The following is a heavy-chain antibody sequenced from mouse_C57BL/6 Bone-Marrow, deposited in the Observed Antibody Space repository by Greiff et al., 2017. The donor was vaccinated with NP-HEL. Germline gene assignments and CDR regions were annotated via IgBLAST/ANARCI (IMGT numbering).Heavy chain of an antibody. CDR3: ARDSGSSYNYAMDY. D-gene: IGHD1-1*01. CDR2: IDPNSGGT. Sequence: QVHVKQPGAELVKPGASVKLSCKASGYTFTSYWMHWVKQRPGRGLEWIGRIDPNSGGTKYNEKFKSKATLTVDKPSSTAYMQLSSLTSEDSAVYYCARDSGSSYNYAMDYWCQGTSVTVSS. V-gene: IGHV1-72*01. J-gene: IGHJ4*01. CDR1: GYTFTSYW.